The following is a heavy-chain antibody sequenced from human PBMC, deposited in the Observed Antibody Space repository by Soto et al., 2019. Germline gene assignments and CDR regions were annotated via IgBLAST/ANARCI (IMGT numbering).Heavy chain of an antibody. D-gene: IGHD5-18*01. CDR3: ARASSTRGDSYGYWFDP. CDR2: IYYSGST. CDR1: GGSISSGGYY. V-gene: IGHV4-31*03. Sequence: QVQLQESGPGLVKPSQTLSLTCTVSGGSISSGGYYWSWIRQHPGKGLEWIGYIYYSGSTYYNPSLKSRVPISVDTSKNQFSLKLSSLTAAATAVYYCARASSTRGDSYGYWFDPWGQGTLVTVSS. J-gene: IGHJ5*02.